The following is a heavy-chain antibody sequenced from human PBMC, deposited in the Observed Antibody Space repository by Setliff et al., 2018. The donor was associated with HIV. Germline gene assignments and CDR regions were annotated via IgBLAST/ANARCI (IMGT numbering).Heavy chain of an antibody. CDR1: GYTFTDYF. J-gene: IGHJ6*03. D-gene: IGHD5-18*01. CDR2: ISPRNGGT. Sequence: PGPPVKVSCKASGYTFTDYFIHWVRQAPGQGLEWVGWISPRNGGTNYAQKFQGRVTMTRDTSITTAYMELSRLRSDDTALYYCARDARFIGGYSYGYLYYYYMDVWGKGTTVTVSS. V-gene: IGHV1-2*02. CDR3: ARDARFIGGYSYGYLYYYYMDV.